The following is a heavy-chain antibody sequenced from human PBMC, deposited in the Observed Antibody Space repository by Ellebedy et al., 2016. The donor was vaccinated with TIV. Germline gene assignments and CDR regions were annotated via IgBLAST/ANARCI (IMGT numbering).Heavy chain of an antibody. J-gene: IGHJ5*02. CDR3: ERIIGTSWLDH. V-gene: IGHV6-1*01. CDR2: TYYRSRWYY. Sequence: SQTLSLTCAISGDSASSYDATWNWIRQSPSGGLEWLGRTYYRSRWYYHYAESVRSRITINPDTSKNQFSLQLNSVTPEDTAIYYCERIIGTSWLDHWGQGTRVTVSS. D-gene: IGHD3-10*01. CDR1: GDSASSYDAT.